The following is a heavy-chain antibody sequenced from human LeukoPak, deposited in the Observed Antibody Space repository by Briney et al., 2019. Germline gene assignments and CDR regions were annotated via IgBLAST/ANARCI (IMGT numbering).Heavy chain of an antibody. CDR1: GFTFSNYW. CDR2: ISGSGDTT. D-gene: IGHD5-12*01. V-gene: IGHV3-23*01. J-gene: IGHJ4*02. Sequence: GGSLRLSCAASGFTFSNYWMTWVRQAPGKGLEWVSAISGSGDTTYYADSVKGRFTISRDNSKNTLYLQMNSLRAEDTAVYYCAKDLIVATIVNYFDYWGQGTLVTVSS. CDR3: AKDLIVATIVNYFDY.